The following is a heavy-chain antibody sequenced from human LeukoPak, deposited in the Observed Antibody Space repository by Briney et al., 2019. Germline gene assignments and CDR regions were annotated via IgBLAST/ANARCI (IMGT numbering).Heavy chain of an antibody. V-gene: IGHV3-33*06. CDR1: GFTFSSYG. Sequence: GGSLRLPCAASGFTFSSYGMHWVRQAPGKGLEWVAVIWYDGSNKYYADSVKGRLTISRDNSKNTLYLQMNSLRAEDTAVYYCAKPGSSSTFDYWGPGTLVTVSS. CDR2: IWYDGSNK. J-gene: IGHJ4*02. D-gene: IGHD6-6*01. CDR3: AKPGSSSTFDY.